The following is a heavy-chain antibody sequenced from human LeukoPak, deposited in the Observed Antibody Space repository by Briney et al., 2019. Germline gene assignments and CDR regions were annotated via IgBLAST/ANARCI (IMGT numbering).Heavy chain of an antibody. V-gene: IGHV3-30*01. CDR3: GRAGGAWSRTHYYYYMDV. D-gene: IGHD1/OR15-1a*01. CDR2: ISYEESDV. Sequence: GRSLRLSCAASGFAFNGYPMYWVRQAPGKGLEWVAFISYEESDVLYADSVKGRFTISRDNSKNTLYLQMNSLRPEDTAVFYCGRAGGAWSRTHYYYYMDVWGEGTTVIVSS. J-gene: IGHJ6*03. CDR1: GFAFNGYP.